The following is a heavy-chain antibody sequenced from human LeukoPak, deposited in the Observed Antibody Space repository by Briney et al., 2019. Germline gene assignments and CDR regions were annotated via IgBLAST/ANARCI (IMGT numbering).Heavy chain of an antibody. CDR1: GGSFSGYY. J-gene: IGHJ6*03. CDR3: AREISSSWYFYYYYYMDV. CDR2: INHSGST. V-gene: IGHV4-34*01. Sequence: SETLSLTCAVYGGSFSGYYWSWIRQPPGKGLEWIGEINHSGSTNYNPSLKSRVTISVDTSKNQFSLKLSSVTAADTAVYYCAREISSSWYFYYYYYMDVWGKGTTVTVSS. D-gene: IGHD6-13*01.